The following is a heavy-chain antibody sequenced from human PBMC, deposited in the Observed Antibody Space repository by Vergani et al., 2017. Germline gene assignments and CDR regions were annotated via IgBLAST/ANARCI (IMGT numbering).Heavy chain of an antibody. CDR2: IYYSGST. CDR3: ARVGPVVPAAMDYDAFDI. Sequence: QVQLQESGPGLVKPSETLSLTCTVSGGSISSYYWSWIRQPPGKGLEWIGYIYYSGSTNYNPSLKSRVTISVDTSKNQFSLKLSSVTAADTAVYYCARVGPVVPAAMDYDAFDIWGQGTMVTVSS. J-gene: IGHJ3*02. CDR1: GGSISSYY. D-gene: IGHD2-2*01. V-gene: IGHV4-59*01.